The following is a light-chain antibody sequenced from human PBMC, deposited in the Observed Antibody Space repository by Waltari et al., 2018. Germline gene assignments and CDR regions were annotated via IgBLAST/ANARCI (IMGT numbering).Light chain of an antibody. J-gene: IGKJ1*01. CDR1: HSISKF. V-gene: IGKV3-11*01. Sequence: EVVLTQSPATLSLSPGERATLSCRASHSISKFLAWYQQRPGKAPRLLIYDASDRPPGTPARFSGRWAGTDFTLTISSLEPEDFAVYYCQQRTDWLWTFGQGTKVEIK. CDR3: QQRTDWLWT. CDR2: DAS.